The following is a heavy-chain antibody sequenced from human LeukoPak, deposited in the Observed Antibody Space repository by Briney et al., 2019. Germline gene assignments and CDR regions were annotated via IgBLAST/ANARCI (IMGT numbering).Heavy chain of an antibody. CDR3: AREITMVRENWFDP. CDR2: IYYSGST. J-gene: IGHJ5*02. CDR1: GGSIRSYY. D-gene: IGHD3-10*01. Sequence: PAETLSLTCTVSGGSIRSYYWSGIRQPPGKVLEWIGYIYYSGSTNYNPSLKSRVTISVDTSKNQFSLKLSSVTAADTAVYYCAREITMVRENWFDPWGQGTLVTVSS. V-gene: IGHV4-59*01.